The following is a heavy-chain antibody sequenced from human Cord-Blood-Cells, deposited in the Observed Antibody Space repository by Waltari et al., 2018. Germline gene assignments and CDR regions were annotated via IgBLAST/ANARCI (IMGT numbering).Heavy chain of an antibody. CDR3: AKLGTGY. D-gene: IGHD7-27*01. J-gene: IGHJ4*02. CDR2: ISGNSGSI. CDR1: GFTFDDYA. V-gene: IGHV3-9*01. Sequence: EVQLVESGGGLVQPGRSLRLSCAASGFTFDDYAMHWDRQAPGEGLEGVSGISGNSGSIGEADSVKGRFTISRDNAKNSLYLQMNSLRAEDTALYYCAKLGTGYWGQGTLVTVSS.